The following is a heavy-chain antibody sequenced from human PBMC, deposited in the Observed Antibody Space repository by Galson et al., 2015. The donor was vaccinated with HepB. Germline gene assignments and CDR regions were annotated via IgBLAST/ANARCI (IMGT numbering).Heavy chain of an antibody. CDR1: GFSFSHAW. J-gene: IGHJ3*02. CDR2: IKSKISGGTT. CDR3: TTDCSSSSCLGDGAFHI. Sequence: SLRLSCAASGFSFSHAWMSWVRQAPGKGLEWVGRIKSKISGGTTDYAALVEGRFTISRDDSKNTLYLQMNSLRTEDTAIYFCTTDCSSSSCLGDGAFHIWGQGTMVTVSP. D-gene: IGHD2-2*01. V-gene: IGHV3-15*01.